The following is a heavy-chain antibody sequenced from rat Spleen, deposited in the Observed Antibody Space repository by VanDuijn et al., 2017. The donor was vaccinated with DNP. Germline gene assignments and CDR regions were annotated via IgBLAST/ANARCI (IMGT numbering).Heavy chain of an antibody. D-gene: IGHD1-10*01. CDR1: GFTFNNYW. V-gene: IGHV5-31*01. CDR2: IGGSI. Sequence: EVQLVESGGDLVQPGRSLKLSCVASGFTFNNYWMTWIRQVPGKGLEWFASIGGSINYGDSVKGRFTISRDNAKSTLYLQMNSLRSEDMATYYCTRPIYNNHGGFAYWGQGTLVTVSS. CDR3: TRPIYNNHGGFAY. J-gene: IGHJ3*01.